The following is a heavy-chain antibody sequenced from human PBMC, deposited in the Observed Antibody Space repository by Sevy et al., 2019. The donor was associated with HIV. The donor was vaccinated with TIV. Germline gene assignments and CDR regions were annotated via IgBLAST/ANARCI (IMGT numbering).Heavy chain of an antibody. D-gene: IGHD3-3*01. CDR3: AHSRANYDFWSGYSLDFDY. V-gene: IGHV2-5*01. Sequence: SGPTLVKPTQTLTLTCTFSGFSLSTSGVGVGWIRQPPGKALEWLALIYWNDDKRYSPSLKSSLTITKDTSKNQVVLTMTNMDPVDTATYYCAHSRANYDFWSGYSLDFDYWGQGTLVTVSS. CDR2: IYWNDDK. J-gene: IGHJ4*02. CDR1: GFSLSTSGVG.